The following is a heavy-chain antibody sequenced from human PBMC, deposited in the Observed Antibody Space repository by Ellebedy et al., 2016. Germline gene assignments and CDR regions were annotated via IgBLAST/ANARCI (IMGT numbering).Heavy chain of an antibody. J-gene: IGHJ4*02. D-gene: IGHD6-13*01. CDR2: MYTGDSDI. CDR3: VRSSGYSTSWYSFDY. V-gene: IGHV5-51*01. Sequence: GESLKISXKGFGSSFTSYWIAWVRQMPGKGLEWMGIMYTGDSDIRYSPSFQGQVTMSADKSISTAYLQWSALKASDTAKYYCVRSSGYSTSWYSFDYWGQGTLVTVSS. CDR1: GSSFTSYW.